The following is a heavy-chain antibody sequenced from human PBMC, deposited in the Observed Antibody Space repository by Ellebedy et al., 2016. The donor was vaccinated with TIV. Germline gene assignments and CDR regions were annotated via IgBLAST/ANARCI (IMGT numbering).Heavy chain of an antibody. CDR3: AGGYGDYRY. Sequence: SETLSLTCTVSGGSISSDLYYWSWIRRPPGKGLEWIGYIYDTGSTFYNPSLKSRLIISLDMSKNQFSLRLSSVTAADTAMYYCAGGYGDYRYWGQGTLVTVTS. CDR2: IYDTGST. CDR1: GGSISSDLYY. V-gene: IGHV4-30-4*08. J-gene: IGHJ4*02. D-gene: IGHD4-17*01.